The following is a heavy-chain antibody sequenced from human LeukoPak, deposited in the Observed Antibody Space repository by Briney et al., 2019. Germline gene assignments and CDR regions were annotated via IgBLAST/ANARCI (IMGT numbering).Heavy chain of an antibody. CDR1: GYTFTSYD. D-gene: IGHD4-23*01. CDR2: MNPNSGNT. V-gene: IGHV1-8*01. J-gene: IGHJ4*02. Sequence: ASVKVSCKASGYTFTSYDINWVRQATGQGLEWMGWMNPNSGNTGYAQKFQGRVTMTRNTSISTAYMELSSLRSEDTAVYYCARGLMEGGNPEVDYWGQGTLVTVSS. CDR3: ARGLMEGGNPEVDY.